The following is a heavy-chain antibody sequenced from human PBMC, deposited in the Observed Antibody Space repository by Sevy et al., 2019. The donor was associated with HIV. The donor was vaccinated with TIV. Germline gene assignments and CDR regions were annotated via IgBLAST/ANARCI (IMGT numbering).Heavy chain of an antibody. CDR3: ARTGIDSSGWFDAFDI. CDR2: ISYDGSNK. D-gene: IGHD6-19*01. Sequence: GSLRLSCAASGFTFSSYAMHWVRQAPGKGLEWVAVISYDGSNKYYADSVKGRFTISRDNSKNTLYLQMNSLRAEDTAVYYCARTGIDSSGWFDAFDIWGQGTMVTVSS. J-gene: IGHJ3*02. CDR1: GFTFSSYA. V-gene: IGHV3-30-3*01.